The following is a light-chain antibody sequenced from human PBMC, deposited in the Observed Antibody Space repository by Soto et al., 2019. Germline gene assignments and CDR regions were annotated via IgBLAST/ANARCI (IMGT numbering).Light chain of an antibody. J-gene: IGKJ4*01. Sequence: DIQMTQSPSSLSASVVYIFTITCLASQSINNYLSWYQQKPGKAPNLLIFGASTLQSGVPSRFSGSGSGTDFTLTISSLQPEDFATYYCLKSYRTPLNFGGGTKGDIK. V-gene: IGKV1-39*01. CDR2: GAS. CDR1: QSINNY. CDR3: LKSYRTPLN.